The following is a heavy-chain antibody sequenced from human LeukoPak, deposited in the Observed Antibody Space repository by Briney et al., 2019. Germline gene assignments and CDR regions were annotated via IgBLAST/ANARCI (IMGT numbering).Heavy chain of an antibody. Sequence: GESLKISCKDSGNTFTIYWIGWVRQLPGKGLEWMGIINPGDSDTRYSPSFHGQVTISADKSINTAYLQWNSLEASDTAMYYCARRGGSYIDYWGQGTLVTVSS. V-gene: IGHV5-51*01. CDR3: ARRGGSYIDY. CDR1: GNTFTIYW. CDR2: INPGDSDT. J-gene: IGHJ4*02. D-gene: IGHD3-10*01.